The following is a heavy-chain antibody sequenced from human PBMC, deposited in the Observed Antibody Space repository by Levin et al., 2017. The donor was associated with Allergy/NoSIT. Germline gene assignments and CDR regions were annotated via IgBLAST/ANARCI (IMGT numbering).Heavy chain of an antibody. V-gene: IGHV3-15*01. CDR1: GFTFSNAW. CDR2: IKSKTDAGTT. J-gene: IGHJ4*02. D-gene: IGHD3-16*01. CDR3: TTDLIQYYDYVWGSFVSRVLPDY. Sequence: GGSLRLSCAASGFTFSNAWMSWVRQAPGKGLEWVGRIKSKTDAGTTDYAAPVKGRFTISRDDSKNTLYLQMNSLKTEDTAVYYCTTDLIQYYDYVWGSFVSRVLPDYWGQGTLVTVSS.